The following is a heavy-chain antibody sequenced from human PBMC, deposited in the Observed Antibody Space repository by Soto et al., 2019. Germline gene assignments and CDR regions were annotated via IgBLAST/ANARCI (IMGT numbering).Heavy chain of an antibody. V-gene: IGHV5-10-1*01. Sequence: GESLKISCKGSGYSFNSYWISWVRQMPGKGLEWMGRIDPSDSYTNYSPSFQGHVTISADKSISTAYLQWSSLKASDTAMYYCARHLTGYCSSTICPNFDYWGQGTLVTVSS. CDR3: ARHLTGYCSSTICPNFDY. J-gene: IGHJ4*02. D-gene: IGHD2-2*01. CDR1: GYSFNSYW. CDR2: IDPSDSYT.